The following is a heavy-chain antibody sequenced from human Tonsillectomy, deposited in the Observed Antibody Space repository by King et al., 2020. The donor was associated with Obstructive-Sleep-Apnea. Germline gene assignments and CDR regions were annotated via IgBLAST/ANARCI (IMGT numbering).Heavy chain of an antibody. J-gene: IGHJ4*02. CDR1: GGSFSGYY. CDR3: ARAGVYNSDWNMAGKTFDY. Sequence: VQLQQWGAGLLKPSETLSLTCAVYGGSFSGYYWSWIRQPPGKGLEWIGEINHSGSTNYNPSLKSRVTISVDTSKNQFSLKLSSVTAADTAVYYCARAGVYNSDWNMAGKTFDYWGQGTLVTVSS. V-gene: IGHV4-34*01. D-gene: IGHD6-19*01. CDR2: INHSGST.